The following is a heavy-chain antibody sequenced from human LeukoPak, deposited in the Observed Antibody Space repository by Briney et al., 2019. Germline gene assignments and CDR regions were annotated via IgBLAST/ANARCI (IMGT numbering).Heavy chain of an antibody. D-gene: IGHD6-19*01. J-gene: IGHJ4*02. CDR3: ARGIAVAGTIDY. V-gene: IGHV1-2*02. CDR1: GYTFTGYY. CDR2: INPNSGGT. Sequence: ASVKVSCKASGYTFTGYYMHWVRQAPGQGLEWMGWINPNSGGTNYAQKFQGRVTMTTDTSISTAYMELSRLRSDDTAVYYCARGIAVAGTIDYWGQGTLVTVSS.